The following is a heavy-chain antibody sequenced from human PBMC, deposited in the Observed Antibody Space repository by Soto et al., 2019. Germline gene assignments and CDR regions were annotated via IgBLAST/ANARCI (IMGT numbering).Heavy chain of an antibody. J-gene: IGHJ4*02. CDR2: INPNSGDT. CDR3: AVAGLPFEY. Sequence: QVQLVQSGAEVKKPGASVKVSCKTSGYTFTGYYIHWVRQAPGQGLEWMALINPNSGDTNYGHKFQGRVTLTRDTSINTVYMEVTSLRFDDPAVYYCAVAGLPFEYWGQGTLVTVFS. V-gene: IGHV1-2*02. D-gene: IGHD6-19*01. CDR1: GYTFTGYY.